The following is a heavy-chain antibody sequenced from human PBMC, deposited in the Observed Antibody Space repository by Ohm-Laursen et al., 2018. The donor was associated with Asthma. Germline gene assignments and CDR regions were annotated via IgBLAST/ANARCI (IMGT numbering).Heavy chain of an antibody. D-gene: IGHD3-22*01. J-gene: IGHJ4*02. CDR3: ARGAFYYESTGYYFFDH. Sequence: SETLSLTCAVSGGSVSGYDWSWVRQAPGRELEWIAYIQSSGGANYNPSLKSRVTMSLDMSKNQFSLNLTSVTAADTAVYYCARGAFYYESTGYYFFDHWGQGALVTVSS. V-gene: IGHV4-59*02. CDR1: GGSVSGYD. CDR2: IQSSGGA.